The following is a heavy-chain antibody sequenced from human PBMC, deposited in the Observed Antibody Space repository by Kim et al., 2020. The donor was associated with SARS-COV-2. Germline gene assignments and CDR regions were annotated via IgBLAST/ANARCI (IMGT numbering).Heavy chain of an antibody. CDR1: GGSINSYY. CDR2: DYANGRT. V-gene: IGHV4-4*07. D-gene: IGHD1-26*01. J-gene: IGHJ4*02. Sequence: SETLSLTCTVSGGSINSYYWSWIRQPAGEGLEWIGRDYANGRTDYNPSLKSRVTMSMDTSENQVSLKLSAVTAADTAVYYCARREAGSNYFDYWGLGTLVTVSS. CDR3: ARREAGSNYFDY.